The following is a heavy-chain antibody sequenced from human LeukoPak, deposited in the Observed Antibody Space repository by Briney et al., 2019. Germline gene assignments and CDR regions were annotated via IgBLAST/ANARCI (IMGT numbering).Heavy chain of an antibody. D-gene: IGHD3-9*01. CDR2: INPNSGGT. Sequence: ASVKVSCKASGYTFTGYYMHWARQAPGQGLEWMGWINPNSGGTNYAQKFQGRVTMTRDTSISTAYMELSRLRSDDTAVYYCAATFDWLLPSFDYWGQGTLVTVSS. CDR3: AATFDWLLPSFDY. J-gene: IGHJ4*02. V-gene: IGHV1-2*02. CDR1: GYTFTGYY.